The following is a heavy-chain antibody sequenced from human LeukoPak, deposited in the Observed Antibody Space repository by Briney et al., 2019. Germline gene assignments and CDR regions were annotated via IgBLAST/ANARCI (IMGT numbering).Heavy chain of an antibody. Sequence: SETLYLTCTVSGGSISSGDYYWSWIRQPPGKGLEWIGYIYYSGSTYYNPSLKSRVTMSVDTSKNQFSLKLSSVTAADTAVYYCAGDIVVVPVAPRIPIWGQGTMVTVSS. J-gene: IGHJ3*02. CDR2: IYYSGST. V-gene: IGHV4-30-4*08. D-gene: IGHD2-2*01. CDR3: AGDIVVVPVAPRIPI. CDR1: GGSISSGDYY.